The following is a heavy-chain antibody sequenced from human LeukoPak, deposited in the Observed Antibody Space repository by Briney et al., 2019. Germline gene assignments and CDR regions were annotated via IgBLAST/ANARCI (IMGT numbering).Heavy chain of an antibody. V-gene: IGHV4-34*01. Sequence: SETLSLTCAVYGGSFSGYYWSWIRQPPGKGLEWIGEINHSGSTNYNPSLKSRVTISVDTSKNQFSLKLSSVTAADTAVYYCARVGDQYSSSPLNYFGYWGQGTLVTVSS. CDR1: GGSFSGYY. CDR3: ARVGDQYSSSPLNYFGY. CDR2: INHSGST. J-gene: IGHJ4*02. D-gene: IGHD6-13*01.